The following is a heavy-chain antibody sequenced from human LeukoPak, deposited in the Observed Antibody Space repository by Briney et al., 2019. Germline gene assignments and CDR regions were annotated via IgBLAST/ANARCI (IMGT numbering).Heavy chain of an antibody. CDR1: GGTFSSYA. J-gene: IGHJ4*02. CDR3: ARDSTHRYCSSTSCSDY. Sequence: SVKVSCKASGGTFSSYAISWVRQAPGQGLEWMGGIIPILGIANYAQKFQGRVTITADKSTSTAYMELSSLRSEDTAVYYCARDSTHRYCSSTSCSDYWGQGTLVTVSS. D-gene: IGHD2-2*01. V-gene: IGHV1-69*10. CDR2: IIPILGIA.